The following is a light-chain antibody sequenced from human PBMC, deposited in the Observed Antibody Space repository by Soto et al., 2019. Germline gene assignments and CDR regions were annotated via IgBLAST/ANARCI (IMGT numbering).Light chain of an antibody. CDR1: QSVSSN. CDR3: QQYYNWPRT. J-gene: IGKJ5*01. CDR2: DAS. V-gene: IGKV3-15*01. Sequence: EIEVTQSPATLSVSPGERATLTCRASQSVSSNLAWYQQKPGQAPRLLIYDASTRATGIPARFSGSGSGTEFTLTINSLQAEDSAVYYCQQYYNWPRTFGQGTRLEI.